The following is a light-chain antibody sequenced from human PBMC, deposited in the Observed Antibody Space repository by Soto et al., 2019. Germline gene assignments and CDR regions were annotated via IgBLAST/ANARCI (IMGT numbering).Light chain of an antibody. Sequence: IVMPQSPDTLSVSPGERATLSCRASQSVSSNLAWYQQKPGQAPRLLIYGASTRATGIPARFSGSGSGTEFTLTISSLQSEDFAVYYCQQYNNWPAITFGQGTRLEIK. CDR2: GAS. CDR3: QQYNNWPAIT. V-gene: IGKV3-15*01. J-gene: IGKJ5*01. CDR1: QSVSSN.